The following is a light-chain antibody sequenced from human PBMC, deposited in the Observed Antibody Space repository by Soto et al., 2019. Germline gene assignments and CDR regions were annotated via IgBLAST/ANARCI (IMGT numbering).Light chain of an antibody. CDR3: QQYNSYSPT. CDR2: SAS. J-gene: IGKJ1*01. Sequence: DIQMTQSPSSLSASVGDRVTVTCRASQAISNFLACYQRKPGKVPDLLISSASTLQSGAPSRFSGSGSETEFTLTISGLQPGDSATYYCQQYNSYSPTFGQGTKVDIK. CDR1: QAISNF. V-gene: IGKV1-27*01.